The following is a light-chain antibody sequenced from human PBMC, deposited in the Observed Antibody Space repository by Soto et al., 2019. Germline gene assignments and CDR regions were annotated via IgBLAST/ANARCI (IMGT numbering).Light chain of an antibody. Sequence: EILMTQSPGTLSVSPGESATLSCRASQRVYSNLAWYQQRPGQAPRLLIYGASTRATGVPARFSGRGSGTEFTLTISSLQSEDFAVYYCQQYTNWPPNTFGQGTRLEMK. CDR1: QRVYSN. J-gene: IGKJ5*01. V-gene: IGKV3-15*01. CDR2: GAS. CDR3: QQYTNWPPNT.